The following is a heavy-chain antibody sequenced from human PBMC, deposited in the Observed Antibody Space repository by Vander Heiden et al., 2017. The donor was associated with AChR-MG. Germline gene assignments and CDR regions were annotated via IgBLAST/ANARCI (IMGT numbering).Heavy chain of an antibody. CDR2: ISWNSGSI. V-gene: IGHV3-9*01. Sequence: EVQLVASGGGLVQPGRSLRLSCAASGFTFDDYAMHWVRQAPGKGLEWVSGISWNSGSIGYADSVKGRFTISRDNAKNSLYLQMNSLRAEDTALYYCARGYCSSTSCRYGMDVWGQGTTVTLSS. D-gene: IGHD2-2*01. CDR3: ARGYCSSTSCRYGMDV. J-gene: IGHJ6*02. CDR1: GFTFDDYA.